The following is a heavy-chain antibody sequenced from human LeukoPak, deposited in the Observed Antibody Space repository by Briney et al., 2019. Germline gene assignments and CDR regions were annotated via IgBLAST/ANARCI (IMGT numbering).Heavy chain of an antibody. J-gene: IGHJ4*02. CDR2: ISYDGSNK. D-gene: IGHD2-2*01. V-gene: IGHV3-30-3*01. CDR3: AREDCSSTSCLDAAIDY. CDR1: GFTFSSYA. Sequence: GGSLRLSCAASGFTFSSYAMHWVRQAPGKGLEWVAVISYDGSNKYYADSVKGRFTISRDNSKNTLYLQMNSLRAEDTAVYYCAREDCSSTSCLDAAIDYWGQGTLVTVSS.